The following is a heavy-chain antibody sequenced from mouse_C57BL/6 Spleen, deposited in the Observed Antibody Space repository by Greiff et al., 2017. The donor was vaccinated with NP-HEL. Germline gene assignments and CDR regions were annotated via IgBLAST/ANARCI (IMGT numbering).Heavy chain of an antibody. V-gene: IGHV1-54*01. CDR1: GYAFTNYL. CDR2: INPGSGGT. CDR3: ARPYDYET. D-gene: IGHD2-4*01. J-gene: IGHJ3*01. Sequence: VQLQQSGAELVRPGTSVKVSCKASGYAFTNYLIEWVKQRPGQGLEWIGVINPGSGGTNYNEKFKGKATLTADKSSSTAYMQLSSLTSEDSAVYFCARPYDYETWGQGTLVTVAA.